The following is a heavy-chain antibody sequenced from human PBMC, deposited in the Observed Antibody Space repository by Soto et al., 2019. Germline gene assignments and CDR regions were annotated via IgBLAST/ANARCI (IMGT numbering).Heavy chain of an antibody. J-gene: IGHJ3*02. CDR3: AAERNYDYVWGSYRYFAFDI. V-gene: IGHV1-58*01. CDR2: IVVGSGNT. CDR1: GFTFTSSA. Sequence: SVKVSCKASGFTFTSSAVRWVRQARGQRLEWIGWIVVGSGNTNYAQKFQERVTITRDMSTSTAYMELSSLRSEDTAAYYCAAERNYDYVWGSYRYFAFDIWGQGTMVTVSS. D-gene: IGHD3-16*02.